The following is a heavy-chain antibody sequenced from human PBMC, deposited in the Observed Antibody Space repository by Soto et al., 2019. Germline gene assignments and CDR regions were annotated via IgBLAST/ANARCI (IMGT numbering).Heavy chain of an antibody. J-gene: IGHJ6*02. D-gene: IGHD2-2*01. CDR2: IIPIFGTA. CDR1: GGTFSSYA. Sequence: SVKVSCKASGGTFSSYAISWVRQAPGQGLEWMGGIIPIFGTANYAQKFQGRVTITADESTSTAYMELSSLRSEDTAVYYCGVVGSNANLYYYYGMDVWCPGTTVTVSS. CDR3: GVVGSNANLYYYYGMDV. V-gene: IGHV1-69*13.